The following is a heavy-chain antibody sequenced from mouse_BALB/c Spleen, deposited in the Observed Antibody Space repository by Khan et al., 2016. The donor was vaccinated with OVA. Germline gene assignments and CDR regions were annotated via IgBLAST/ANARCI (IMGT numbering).Heavy chain of an antibody. CDR3: TPYVGAMDY. D-gene: IGHD1-1*01. V-gene: IGHV6-6*02. CDR2: IRLKSNNYAT. Sequence: EVQLQESGGGLVQPGGSMKLSCVASGFTFSNYWMNWVRQSPEKGLEWVAEIRLKSNNYATHYAESVKGRFTISRDDSKSSVYLQMNNLRAEDTGIYYCTPYVGAMDYWGQGPSVTVSS. J-gene: IGHJ4*01. CDR1: GFTFSNYW.